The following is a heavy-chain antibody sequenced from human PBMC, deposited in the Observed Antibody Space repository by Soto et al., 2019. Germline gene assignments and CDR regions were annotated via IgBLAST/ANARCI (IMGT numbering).Heavy chain of an antibody. CDR2: IASDGNEK. J-gene: IGHJ6*02. D-gene: IGHD1-26*01. V-gene: IGHV3-30*18. CDR3: GKDVGDYVPYYYGVDV. Sequence: QVQLVESGGGVVQPGTSLRLSCAASGFTFKTHAMHWVRQAPGKGLEWMAVIASDGNEKFYADSVKGRFTISRDNSKNALYLQIHTLRNEDTAVYYCGKDVGDYVPYYYGVDVWGQGTTVTVSS. CDR1: GFTFKTHA.